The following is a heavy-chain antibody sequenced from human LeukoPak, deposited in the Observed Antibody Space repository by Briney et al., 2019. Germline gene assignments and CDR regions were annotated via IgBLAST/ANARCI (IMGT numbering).Heavy chain of an antibody. D-gene: IGHD2-2*01. CDR1: GFTFDDYA. Sequence: GRSLRLSCAASGFTFDDYAMHWVRQAPGKGLEWVSGISWNSGSIGYADSVKGRFTISRDNAKDSLYLQMNSLRAEDTALYYCAKDRALVVPAAMLDYYYYMDVWGKGTTVTVSS. V-gene: IGHV3-9*01. J-gene: IGHJ6*03. CDR3: AKDRALVVPAAMLDYYYYMDV. CDR2: ISWNSGSI.